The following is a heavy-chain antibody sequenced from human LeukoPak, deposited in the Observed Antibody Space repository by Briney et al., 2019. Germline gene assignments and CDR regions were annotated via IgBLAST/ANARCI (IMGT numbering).Heavy chain of an antibody. Sequence: GGSLRLSCAASGFTVSSNYMSWVRQAPGKGLEWVSVIYSGGSTYYADSVKGRFTISRDNSKNTLYLQLTSLRAEDTAVYYCARTSCVADYYDSSGFYCYFDYWGQGTLVTVSS. CDR3: ARTSCVADYYDSSGFYCYFDY. CDR1: GFTVSSNY. J-gene: IGHJ4*02. D-gene: IGHD3-22*01. CDR2: IYSGGST. V-gene: IGHV3-53*01.